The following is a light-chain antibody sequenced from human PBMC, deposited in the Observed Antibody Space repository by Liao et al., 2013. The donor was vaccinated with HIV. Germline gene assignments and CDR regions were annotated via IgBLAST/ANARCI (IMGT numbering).Light chain of an antibody. CDR3: QAWDSSTVV. CDR2: QDA. V-gene: IGLV3-1*01. CDR1: KLGDKY. J-gene: IGLJ2*01. Sequence: SYELTQPPSVSVSPGQTASLSCSGDKLGDKYASWYQKKPGQSPVLVIYQDAKRPSGIPERFSGSNSGNTATLTISGTQAMDEADYYCQAWDSSTVVFGGGTKLTVL.